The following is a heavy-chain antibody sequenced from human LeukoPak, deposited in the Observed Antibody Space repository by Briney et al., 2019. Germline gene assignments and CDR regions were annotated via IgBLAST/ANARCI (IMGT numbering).Heavy chain of an antibody. CDR3: AKDFGLRSIGCYYYMDV. Sequence: GGSLRLSCAASGFTFDDYAMHWVRQAPGKGLEWVSGISWNSGSIGYADSVKGRFTISRDNAKNSLYLQMNSLRAEDMAVYYCAKDFGLRSIGCYYYMDVWGKGTTVTVSS. CDR2: ISWNSGSI. J-gene: IGHJ6*03. V-gene: IGHV3-9*03. CDR1: GFTFDDYA. D-gene: IGHD6-19*01.